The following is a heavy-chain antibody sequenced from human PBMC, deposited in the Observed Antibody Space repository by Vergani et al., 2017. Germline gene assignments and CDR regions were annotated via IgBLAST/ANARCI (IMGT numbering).Heavy chain of an antibody. Sequence: EVQLLESGGGLVQPGGSLRLSCAASGFTFSSYSMNWVRQAPGKGLEWVSSISSSSSYIYYADSVKGRFTISRDNAKNSLDLQMNSLRAEDTAVYYCARDKQGYSYGTLDAFDIWGQGTMVTVSS. D-gene: IGHD5-18*01. CDR1: GFTFSSYS. J-gene: IGHJ3*02. CDR3: ARDKQGYSYGTLDAFDI. CDR2: ISSSSSYI. V-gene: IGHV3-21*01.